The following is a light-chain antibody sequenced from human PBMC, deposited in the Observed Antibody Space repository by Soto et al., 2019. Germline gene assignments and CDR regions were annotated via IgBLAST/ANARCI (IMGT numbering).Light chain of an antibody. CDR3: MQSIHWPWT. V-gene: IGKV2-30*02. CDR1: QSLVHSDGNTY. Sequence: DVVMTQSPLSLPVTLGQPASISCRSSQSLVHSDGNTYLNWFQQRPGQSPRRLIYKVSNRDSGVPQRFSGSGSGTDFTLKISRVEAEDVGIYYCMQSIHWPWTFGQGTKVEIK. J-gene: IGKJ1*01. CDR2: KVS.